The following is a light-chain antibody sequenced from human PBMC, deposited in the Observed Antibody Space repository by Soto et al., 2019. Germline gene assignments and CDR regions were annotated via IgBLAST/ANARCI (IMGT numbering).Light chain of an antibody. CDR1: SSDIGAGSE. CDR3: QSYDNSLSAYV. CDR2: GST. Sequence: QPVLTQPPSLSGAPGQRVTISCTGSSSDIGAGSEVHWYQQLPGTAPKLLIFGSTNRPSGVPDRFSGSKSATSASLAITGLQAEDVADYYCQSYDNSLSAYVFGTGTKVTVL. J-gene: IGLJ1*01. V-gene: IGLV1-40*01.